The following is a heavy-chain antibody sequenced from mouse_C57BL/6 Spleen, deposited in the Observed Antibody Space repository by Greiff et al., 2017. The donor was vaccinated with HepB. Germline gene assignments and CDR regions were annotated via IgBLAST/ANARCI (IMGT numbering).Heavy chain of an antibody. J-gene: IGHJ3*01. V-gene: IGHV1-50*01. CDR1: GYTFTSYW. CDR3: ARRDGPDWFAY. D-gene: IGHD1-2*01. CDR2: IDPSDSYT. Sequence: QVQLQQPGAELVKPGASVKLSCKASGYTFTSYWMQWVKQRPGQGLEWIGEIDPSDSYTNYNQKFKGKATLTVDTSSSTAYMQLSSLTSEDSAVYSCARRDGPDWFAYWGQGTLVTVSA.